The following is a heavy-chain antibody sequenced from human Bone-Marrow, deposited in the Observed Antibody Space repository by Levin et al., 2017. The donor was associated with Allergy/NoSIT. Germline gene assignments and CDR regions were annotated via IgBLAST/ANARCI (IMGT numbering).Heavy chain of an antibody. CDR3: ARDNAVTLDY. CDR1: GFTLSDYS. Sequence: PGGSLRLSCVASGFTLSDYSMSWVRLTPGKGLEWVSSISSSSGRIYYADSLKGRVTISRDNARSSVSLQMNDLRAGDTALYFCARDNAVTLDYWGQGSLVTVSS. J-gene: IGHJ4*02. V-gene: IGHV3-21*01. CDR2: ISSSSGRI. D-gene: IGHD2-21*02.